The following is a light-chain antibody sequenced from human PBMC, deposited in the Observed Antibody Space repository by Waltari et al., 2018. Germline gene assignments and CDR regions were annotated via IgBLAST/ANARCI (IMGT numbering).Light chain of an antibody. CDR1: QSVGNN. V-gene: IGKV3-15*01. J-gene: IGKJ2*01. CDR2: GAS. CDR3: QQYDKWLMYT. Sequence: EVMMTQSPATLSVSPGERATLSCRASQSVGNNLAWFQERPGQAPRLLSFGASTRATGIPARFTGSGSGTEFTLTISSLQSEDFAVYYCQQYDKWLMYTFGQGTKVEVK.